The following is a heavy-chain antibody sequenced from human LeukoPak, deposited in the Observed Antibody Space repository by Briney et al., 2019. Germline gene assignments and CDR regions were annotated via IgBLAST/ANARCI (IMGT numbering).Heavy chain of an antibody. CDR3: ARVGGYDADLFDY. CDR2: IYYSGST. V-gene: IGHV4-30-4*08. Sequence: SETLSLTCTVSGGSISSYYWSWLRQPPGKGLEWIGYIYYSGSTYYNPSLKSRVTISVDTSKNQFSLKLSSVTAADTAVYYCARVGGYDADLFDYWGQGTLVTVSS. J-gene: IGHJ4*02. CDR1: GGSISSYY. D-gene: IGHD5-12*01.